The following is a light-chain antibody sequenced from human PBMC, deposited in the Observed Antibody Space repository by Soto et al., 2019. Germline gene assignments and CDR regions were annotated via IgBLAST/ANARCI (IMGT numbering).Light chain of an antibody. CDR3: QQRSNWPRT. V-gene: IGKV3-11*01. J-gene: IGKJ1*01. CDR1: QSVTNK. CDR2: DAS. Sequence: EMLMTQSPATLSVSPGERVSLSCWASQSVTNKLAWYQQRPGQPPRLLLYDASTRATGVPPRLSGSGSGTDFTLTISSLEPEDFGVYYCQQRSNWPRTFGQGTKVDI.